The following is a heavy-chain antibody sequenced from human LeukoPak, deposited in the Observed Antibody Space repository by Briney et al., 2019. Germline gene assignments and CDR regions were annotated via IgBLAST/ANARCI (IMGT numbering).Heavy chain of an antibody. J-gene: IGHJ6*03. D-gene: IGHD3-16*01. Sequence: PGGSLRLSCAASGFTFSNYAMYWVRQAPGKGLEWVSAFSGSGGHIYYADSVKGRFTISRDNSKNMLFLQMSSLRAEDTAVYYCARDFRDTSLITYPYFMDVWGKGTTVTISS. CDR1: GFTFSNYA. V-gene: IGHV3-23*01. CDR2: FSGSGGHI. CDR3: ARDFRDTSLITYPYFMDV.